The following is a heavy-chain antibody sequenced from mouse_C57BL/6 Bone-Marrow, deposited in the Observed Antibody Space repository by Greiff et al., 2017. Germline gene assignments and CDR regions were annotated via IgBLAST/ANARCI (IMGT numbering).Heavy chain of an antibody. CDR3: AREIRDY. J-gene: IGHJ4*01. V-gene: IGHV1-69*01. CDR1: GYTFTSYW. Sequence: VQLQQPGAELVMPGASVKLSCKASGYTFTSYWMHWVKQRPGQGLEWIGEIDPSDSYTNYNQKFKGKSTLTVDKSSSTAYMQLSSLTSEDSAVYYCAREIRDYWGQGTSVTVSS. CDR2: IDPSDSYT.